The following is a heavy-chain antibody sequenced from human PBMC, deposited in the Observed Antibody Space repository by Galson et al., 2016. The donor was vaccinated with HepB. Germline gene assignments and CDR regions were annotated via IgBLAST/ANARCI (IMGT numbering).Heavy chain of an antibody. CDR1: GGSISSSSHY. Sequence: ETLSLTCTVSGGSISSSSHYWGWIRQPPGKGLEWIGSIYYSGSTYYNPSLKSRVTISVDTSKNQIPLKLSSVTAADPAVYYCARRSPLSRWFGEYDHWGQGTLVTVSS. CDR2: IYYSGST. D-gene: IGHD3-10*01. J-gene: IGHJ4*02. CDR3: ARRSPLSRWFGEYDH. V-gene: IGHV4-39*06.